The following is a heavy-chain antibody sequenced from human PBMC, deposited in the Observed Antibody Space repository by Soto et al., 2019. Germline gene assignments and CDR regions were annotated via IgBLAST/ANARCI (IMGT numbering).Heavy chain of an antibody. CDR1: GFTFTRDS. J-gene: IGHJ4*02. CDR2: ISSTTNYI. D-gene: IGHD6-6*01. Sequence: GXSLKLSCQCSGFTFTRDSRHLVRQAQGKGLEWVSSISSTTNYIYYGDSMKVRFTISRDNAKNSLYLEMNSLRAEDTAVYYCERASEDLTSNFAYWGQGPLVPVSS. V-gene: IGHV3-21*06. CDR3: ERASEDLTSNFAY.